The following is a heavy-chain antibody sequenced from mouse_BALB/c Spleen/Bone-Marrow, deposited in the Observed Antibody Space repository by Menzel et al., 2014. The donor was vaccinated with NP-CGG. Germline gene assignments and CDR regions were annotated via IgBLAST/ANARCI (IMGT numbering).Heavy chain of an antibody. Sequence: EVQRVESGPRLVNPSQSLFLTCIVTGYSIIRDYAWNWLRQFPGNKLEWMGYISYSGSTTYNPSLERRISITRDSSKNQFFLQLNSVTTEDTATYYCAISSSYDYDVGFAYLSQGTLAAISA. D-gene: IGHD2-4*01. CDR2: ISYSGST. V-gene: IGHV3-2*02. CDR3: AISSSYDYDVGFAY. J-gene: IGHJ3*01. CDR1: GYSIIRDYA.